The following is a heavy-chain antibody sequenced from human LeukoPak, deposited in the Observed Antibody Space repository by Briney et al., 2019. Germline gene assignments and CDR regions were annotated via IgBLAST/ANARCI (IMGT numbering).Heavy chain of an antibody. Sequence: SGGSLRLSCAASGFIFHTYAMGWVRQAPGKGPVWVSAISGGGTRTYYADSVTGRFTISRDNSKNTVYLQMNSLRGEDTAVYFCAKGGGRGDYDDTGRFSTHFDSWGQGTLVVVSS. CDR1: GFIFHTYA. V-gene: IGHV3-23*01. CDR3: AKGGGRGDYDDTGRFSTHFDS. D-gene: IGHD4-17*01. J-gene: IGHJ4*02. CDR2: ISGGGTRT.